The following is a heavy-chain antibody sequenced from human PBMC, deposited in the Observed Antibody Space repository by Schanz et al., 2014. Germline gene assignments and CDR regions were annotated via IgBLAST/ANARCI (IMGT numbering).Heavy chain of an antibody. CDR2: INPNGGST. D-gene: IGHD3-10*01. CDR1: GYTFTDYY. CDR3: ATTGGSGDYYKRRFDY. J-gene: IGHJ4*02. Sequence: QVQLVQSGPEVKKPGASVKVSCKASGYTFTDYYIHWVRQAPGQGPEWMGRINPNGGSTRYTEKFEGRVTMTTDSSITTVYMELTSLKSADVAVYYCATTGGSGDYYKRRFDYWGQGTLVTVSS. V-gene: IGHV1-2*06.